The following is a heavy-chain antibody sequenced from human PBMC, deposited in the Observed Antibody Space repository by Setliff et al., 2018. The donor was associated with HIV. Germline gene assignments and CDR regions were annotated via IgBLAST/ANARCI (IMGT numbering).Heavy chain of an antibody. V-gene: IGHV1-2*02. Sequence: GASVKVSCKASGYTFTAYYIHWVRQAPGQGLEWMGWINPKSGGTNYAQKFQGRVTMSSDTSISTAYMELGGLRSDDTAVYYCAALTGVKSFDFLEYLLYDYWGQGTQVTVSS. D-gene: IGHD3-3*01. CDR2: INPKSGGT. CDR3: AALTGVKSFDFLEYLLYDY. J-gene: IGHJ4*02. CDR1: GYTFTAYY.